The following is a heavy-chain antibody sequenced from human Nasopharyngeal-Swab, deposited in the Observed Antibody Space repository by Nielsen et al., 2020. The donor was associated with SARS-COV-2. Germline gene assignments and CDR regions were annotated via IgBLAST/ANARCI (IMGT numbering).Heavy chain of an antibody. CDR2: INAGNGNT. CDR1: GYTFTSYA. Sequence: ASVKVFCKASGYTFTSYAMHWVRQAPGQRLEWMGWINAGNGNTKYSQKFQGRVTITRDTSASTAYMELSSLRSEDTAVYYCARGARPGGSFDYWGQGTLVTVSS. V-gene: IGHV1-3*01. J-gene: IGHJ4*02. CDR3: ARGARPGGSFDY. D-gene: IGHD1-26*01.